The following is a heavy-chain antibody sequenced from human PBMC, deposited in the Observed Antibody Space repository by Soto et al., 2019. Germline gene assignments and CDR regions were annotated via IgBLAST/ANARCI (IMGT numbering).Heavy chain of an antibody. CDR1: GGSISSYY. CDR3: ARDLGGNDDSNNVGFDP. V-gene: IGHV4-59*01. Sequence: SWETQSLTCTVSGGSISSYYWSWIRQPPGKGLEWIGYIYYSGSTNYNPSLKSRVTISVDTSKNQISLKLSSVTAAETAVYYCARDLGGNDDSNNVGFDPGGQETLVTVSS. CDR2: IYYSGST. D-gene: IGHD4-4*01. J-gene: IGHJ5*02.